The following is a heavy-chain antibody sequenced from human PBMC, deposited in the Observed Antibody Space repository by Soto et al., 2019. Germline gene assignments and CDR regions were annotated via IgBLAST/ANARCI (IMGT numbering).Heavy chain of an antibody. Sequence: QVQLVESGGGVVQPGRSRRLSCAASGFTFSSYAMHWVRQAPGKGLEWVAGISFAGSNKYYVDSVKGRLTISRDNSKNTLYLQMNSLRAEDTAVYYCARAMVTTDPDYWGQGTLVTVSS. CDR2: ISFAGSNK. CDR3: ARAMVTTDPDY. J-gene: IGHJ4*02. CDR1: GFTFSSYA. V-gene: IGHV3-30-3*01. D-gene: IGHD4-17*01.